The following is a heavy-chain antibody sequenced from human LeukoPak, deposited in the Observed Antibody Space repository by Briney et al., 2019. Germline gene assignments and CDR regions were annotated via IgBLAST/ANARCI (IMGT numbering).Heavy chain of an antibody. V-gene: IGHV3-23*01. CDR1: GFTLSSYA. CDR3: AKDRSDIIVVPAAIPDY. Sequence: GGSLRLSCAASGFTLSSYAMSWVRQGPGKGLEWVSAISVSGNTYHADSVKGRFTISRDSSKNTLYLQMNSLRAGDAAVYYCAKDRSDIIVVPAAIPDYWGQGTLVTVSS. D-gene: IGHD2-2*01. J-gene: IGHJ4*02. CDR2: ISVSGNT.